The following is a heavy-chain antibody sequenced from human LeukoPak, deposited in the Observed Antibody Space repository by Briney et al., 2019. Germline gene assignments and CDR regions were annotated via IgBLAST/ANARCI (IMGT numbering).Heavy chain of an antibody. CDR1: GFTFSSYG. Sequence: GGSLRLSCAASGFTFSSYGMHWVRQAPGKGLEWVAFIRYDGSNKYYAASVKGRFTSSRDNSKNTLYLQMNSLRPEDTAIYYCAKLFDSGTYNNFFHYWGQGTLVTVSS. J-gene: IGHJ4*02. V-gene: IGHV3-30*02. CDR3: AKLFDSGTYNNFFHY. D-gene: IGHD3-10*01. CDR2: IRYDGSNK.